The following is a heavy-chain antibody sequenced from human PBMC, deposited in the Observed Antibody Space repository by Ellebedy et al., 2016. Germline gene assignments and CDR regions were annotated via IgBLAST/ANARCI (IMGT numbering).Heavy chain of an antibody. J-gene: IGHJ3*02. D-gene: IGHD3-22*01. CDR2: IYYTGNT. CDR1: GGSISSADHY. V-gene: IGHV4-30-4*01. CDR3: ARVHHPSSAPFSLRDGFDI. Sequence: LRLSCTVSGGSISSADHYWSWFRPPPGRDLQWIGYIYYTGNTYYNSSLKSRIIISVDRSKNQFSLKLSSVNAADTAVYYCARVHHPSSAPFSLRDGFDIWGQGTMVTVSS.